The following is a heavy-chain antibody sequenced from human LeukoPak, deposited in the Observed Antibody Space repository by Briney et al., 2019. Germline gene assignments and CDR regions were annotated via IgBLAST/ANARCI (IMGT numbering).Heavy chain of an antibody. V-gene: IGHV1-24*01. Sequence: ASVKVSCKVSGYSLTELSMHWVRQAPGKGLEWMGGFDPEDAETIYAQKFRGRVTMTEETSTDTAYMELSSLKSEDTAVYYCATPRDGYFASWGQEPLVPVSS. CDR2: FDPEDAET. D-gene: IGHD2-8*01. CDR3: ATPRDGYFAS. CDR1: GYSLTELS. J-gene: IGHJ4*02.